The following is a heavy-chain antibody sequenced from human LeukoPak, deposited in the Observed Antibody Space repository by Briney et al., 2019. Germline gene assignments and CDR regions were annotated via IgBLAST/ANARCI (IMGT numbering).Heavy chain of an antibody. CDR2: ISYDGSNK. Sequence: GRSLRLSCAASGFTFSSYGMHWVRQAPGKGLEWVAVISYDGSNKYYADSVKGRFTISRDNSKNTLYLQMNSLRAEDTAVYYCAKVNYDYVWGSYRHYYFDYWGQGTLVTVSS. J-gene: IGHJ4*02. D-gene: IGHD3-16*02. V-gene: IGHV3-30*18. CDR3: AKVNYDYVWGSYRHYYFDY. CDR1: GFTFSSYG.